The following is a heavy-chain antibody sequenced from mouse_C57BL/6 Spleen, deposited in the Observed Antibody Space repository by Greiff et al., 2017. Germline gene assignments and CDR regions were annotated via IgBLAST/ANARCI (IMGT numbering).Heavy chain of an antibody. CDR2: IYPGDGDT. D-gene: IGHD2-4*01. V-gene: IGHV1-82*01. Sequence: VQLQQSGPELVKPGASVTISCKASGYAFSSSWMHWVKQRPGKGLEWIGRIYPGDGDTNYNGKFKGKATLTADKSSSTAYMQLSSLTSEDSAVYFCAHDYDFDYWGQGTTLTVSS. CDR1: GYAFSSSW. J-gene: IGHJ2*01. CDR3: AHDYDFDY.